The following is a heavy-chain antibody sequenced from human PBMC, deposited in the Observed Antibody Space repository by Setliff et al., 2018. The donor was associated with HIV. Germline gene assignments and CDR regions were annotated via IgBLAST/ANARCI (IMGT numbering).Heavy chain of an antibody. J-gene: IGHJ4*02. CDR2: IGNGDNTT. CDR3: AFDSRGYYSYPFDS. V-gene: IGHV3-23*03. CDR1: GFTFSSFA. Sequence: LRLSCAASGFTFSSFALNWVRLAPGKGLEWVSVIGNGDNTTYYADSVKGRFSVSRDNSNNTLYLQMHSLRAEDTAVYYCAFDSRGYYSYPFDSWGQGTLVTVS. D-gene: IGHD3-22*01.